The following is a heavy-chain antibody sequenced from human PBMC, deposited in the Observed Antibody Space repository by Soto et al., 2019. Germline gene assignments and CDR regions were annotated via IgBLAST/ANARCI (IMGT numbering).Heavy chain of an antibody. D-gene: IGHD4-17*01. Sequence: EVQLVESGGGLVKPGGSLRLSCAASGFTFSSYSMNWVRQAPGKGLEWVSSISSSSSYIYYADSVKGRFTISRDNAKNSLYLQMNSLRAEDTAVYYCARSKDYGGNSNAFDIWGQGTMVTVSS. CDR1: GFTFSSYS. CDR3: ARSKDYGGNSNAFDI. V-gene: IGHV3-21*01. J-gene: IGHJ3*02. CDR2: ISSSSSYI.